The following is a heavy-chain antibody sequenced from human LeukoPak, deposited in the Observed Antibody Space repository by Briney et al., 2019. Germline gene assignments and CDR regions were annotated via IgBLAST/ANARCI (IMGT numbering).Heavy chain of an antibody. V-gene: IGHV4-39*01. J-gene: IGHJ4*02. Sequence: KPSETLSLTCTVSGGSISSSSYYWGWIRQPPGKGLEWIGSIYYSGSTYYNPSLKSRVTISVDTSKNQFSLKLSSVTAADTAVYYCARATPFGDQALGPILNDYWGQGTLVTVSS. CDR1: GGSISSSSYY. CDR3: ARATPFGDQALGPILNDY. CDR2: IYYSGST. D-gene: IGHD3-10*01.